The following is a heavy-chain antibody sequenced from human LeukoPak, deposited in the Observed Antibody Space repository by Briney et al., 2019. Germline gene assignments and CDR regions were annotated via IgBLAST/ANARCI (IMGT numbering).Heavy chain of an antibody. Sequence: GESLKISCKGSGYSFTTYWIVWVRQMPGKGLEWMGIIFPGDSDTRYSPSFQGQVTISADKSISTAYLRWSSLEASDTAMYYCARRGYCGGGNCHSNAFDLWGQGTMVTVSS. J-gene: IGHJ3*01. D-gene: IGHD2-15*01. CDR2: IFPGDSDT. CDR3: ARRGYCGGGNCHSNAFDL. V-gene: IGHV5-51*01. CDR1: GYSFTTYW.